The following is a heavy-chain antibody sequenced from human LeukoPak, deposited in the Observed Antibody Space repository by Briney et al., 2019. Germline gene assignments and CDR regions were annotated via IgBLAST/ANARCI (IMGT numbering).Heavy chain of an antibody. V-gene: IGHV4-59*12. CDR3: ARRRKGGYSYGHDSFDI. Sequence: PSETPSLTCTVSGGSIHNYYWSWTRQAPGKGLEWIGKILYSGHTYYGPSLKSRLTISRATSRNQFSLKLSSVTAADTAVYYCARRRKGGYSYGHDSFDIWGQGTMVTVSS. CDR1: GGSIHNYY. CDR2: ILYSGHT. J-gene: IGHJ3*02. D-gene: IGHD5-18*01.